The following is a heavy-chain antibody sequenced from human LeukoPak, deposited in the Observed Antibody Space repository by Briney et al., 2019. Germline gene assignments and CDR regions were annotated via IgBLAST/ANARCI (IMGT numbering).Heavy chain of an antibody. CDR1: GGSISSISSNN. CDR3: ARLPTGYPNWFDT. J-gene: IGHJ5*02. CDR2: IHYTGST. D-gene: IGHD5-18*01. V-gene: IGHV4-39*01. Sequence: ASETLSLTCAVSGGSISSISSNNWAWIRQPPGKGLELIAAIHYTGSTYYNPSFMSRVTISVDTSKNQFSLKLNSLAATDTAVYYCARLPTGYPNWFDTWGQGILVTVSS.